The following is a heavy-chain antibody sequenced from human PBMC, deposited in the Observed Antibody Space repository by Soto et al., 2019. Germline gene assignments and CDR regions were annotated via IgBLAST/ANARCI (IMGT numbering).Heavy chain of an antibody. CDR3: AREGIVSPAFDI. CDR1: GGSISSGGYY. CDR2: IYYSGST. D-gene: IGHD2-21*01. J-gene: IGHJ3*02. Sequence: TLSLTCTVSGGSISSGGYYWSWIRQHPGKGLEWIGYIYYSGSTYYNPSLKSRVTISVDTSKNQFSLKLSSVTAADTAVYYCAREGIVSPAFDIWGQGTMVTVSS. V-gene: IGHV4-31*03.